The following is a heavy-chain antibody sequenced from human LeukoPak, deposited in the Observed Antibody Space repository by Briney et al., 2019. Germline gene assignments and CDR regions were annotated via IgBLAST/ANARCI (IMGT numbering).Heavy chain of an antibody. Sequence: PSETLSLTRTVSGGSISSSSYYWGWIRQPPGKGLEWIGSIYYSGSTYYNPSLKSRVTISVDTSKNQFSLKLSSVTAADTAVYYCARLSGSGSYYNAPYYYYYMDVWGKGTTVTVSS. CDR2: IYYSGST. J-gene: IGHJ6*03. D-gene: IGHD3-10*01. CDR3: ARLSGSGSYYNAPYYYYYMDV. V-gene: IGHV4-39*07. CDR1: GGSISSSSYY.